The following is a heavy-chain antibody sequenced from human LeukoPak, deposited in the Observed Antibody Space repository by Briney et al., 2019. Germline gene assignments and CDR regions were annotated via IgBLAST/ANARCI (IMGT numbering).Heavy chain of an antibody. Sequence: GGSLRLSCAASGFTFSSYWMSWVRQSPGKGLEWVANIKEDGSGKYYVDSVKGRFTISRDNAKNSLYLQVDSLRVEDTAVYYCATAGLFACFGYWGQGTLVTVSS. J-gene: IGHJ4*02. CDR2: IKEDGSGK. V-gene: IGHV3-7*01. CDR1: GFTFSSYW. CDR3: ATAGLFACFGY. D-gene: IGHD3-9*01.